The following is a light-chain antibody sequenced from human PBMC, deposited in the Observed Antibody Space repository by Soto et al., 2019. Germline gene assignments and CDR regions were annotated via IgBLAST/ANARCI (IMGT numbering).Light chain of an antibody. Sequence: QPVLTQSPSASASLGASVKLTCTLSSGHSSYAIAWHQQQPEKGPRYLMKLNSDGSHSKEDGIPHRFSGSSSGAERYVTISSLQSEDEADDYCQTWGTGIYVVFGGGTKLTVL. J-gene: IGLJ2*01. CDR1: SGHSSYA. V-gene: IGLV4-69*01. CDR3: QTWGTGIYVV. CDR2: LNSDGSH.